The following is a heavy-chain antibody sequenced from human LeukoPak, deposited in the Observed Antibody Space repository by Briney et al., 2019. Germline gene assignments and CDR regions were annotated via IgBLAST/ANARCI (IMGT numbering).Heavy chain of an antibody. CDR1: GFTFSNYA. Sequence: GGSLRLSCAASGFTFSNYAMNWVRQAPGKGLEWVLTISGSGGDTYYADSVKGRFTVSRGNSKNTLYLQMNSLRAEDTAVFYCAKSRFYGDYFRWGRGTLVTVSS. V-gene: IGHV3-23*01. D-gene: IGHD4-17*01. CDR2: ISGSGGDT. J-gene: IGHJ4*02. CDR3: AKSRFYGDYFR.